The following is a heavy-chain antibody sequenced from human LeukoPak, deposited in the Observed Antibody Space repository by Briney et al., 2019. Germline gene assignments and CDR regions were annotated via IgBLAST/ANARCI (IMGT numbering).Heavy chain of an antibody. CDR3: ARAPRRLLAVAHY. CDR1: GFTFSSYG. CDR2: ISYDGSNK. J-gene: IGHJ4*02. V-gene: IGHV3-30*19. D-gene: IGHD6-19*01. Sequence: GGSLRLSCAASGFTFSSYGMHWVRQAPGKGLEWVAVISYDGSNKYYADSVKGRFTISRDNSKNTLYLQMNSLRAEDTAVYYCARAPRRLLAVAHYWGQGTLVTVSS.